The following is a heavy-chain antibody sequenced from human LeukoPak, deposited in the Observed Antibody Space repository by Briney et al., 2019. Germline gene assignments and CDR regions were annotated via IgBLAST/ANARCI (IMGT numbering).Heavy chain of an antibody. D-gene: IGHD3-22*01. CDR1: GYTFTSYG. J-gene: IGHJ5*02. V-gene: IGHV1-69*04. Sequence: SVKVSCKASGYTFTSYGISWVRQAPGQGLEWMGRIIPILGIANYAQKFQGRVTITADKSTSTAYMELSSLRSEDTAVYYCARVATGYCDSSGYGTWFDPWGQGTLVTVSS. CDR2: IIPILGIA. CDR3: ARVATGYCDSSGYGTWFDP.